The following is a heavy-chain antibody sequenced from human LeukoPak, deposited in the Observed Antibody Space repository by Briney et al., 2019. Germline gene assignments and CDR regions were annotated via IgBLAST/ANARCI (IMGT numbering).Heavy chain of an antibody. CDR1: GFTFSSYS. CDR3: ARDRGTTSSAGYYFDT. V-gene: IGHV3-48*01. D-gene: IGHD6-6*01. CDR2: ISSSSSTI. J-gene: IGHJ4*02. Sequence: AGGSLRLSCAASGFTFSSYSMNWVRQAPGKGLEWVSYISSSSSTIYYADSVKGRFTISRDNAKNSLYLQMNSLRAEDTAVYYCARDRGTTSSAGYYFDTWGQGALVTVSS.